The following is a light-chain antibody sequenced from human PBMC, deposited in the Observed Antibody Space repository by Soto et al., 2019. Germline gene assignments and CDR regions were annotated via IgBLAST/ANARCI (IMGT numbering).Light chain of an antibody. CDR1: QSLLHSNGYNY. CDR3: MQALQTPIT. Sequence: DIVMTQSPLSLPVTPGEPASISCRSSQSLLHSNGYNYLVWYLQKPGQSPQFLIYLGSVRASGVPDRFSGSGSGTDFTLKISRVEAEDVGVYYCMQALQTPITFGQGTRLEIK. J-gene: IGKJ5*01. CDR2: LGS. V-gene: IGKV2-28*01.